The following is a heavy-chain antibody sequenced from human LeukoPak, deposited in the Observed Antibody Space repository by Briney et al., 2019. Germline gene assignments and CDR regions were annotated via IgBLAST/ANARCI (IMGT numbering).Heavy chain of an antibody. CDR3: AIGARSYSTCPLHIGEF. Sequence: GGSLRLSCEVSGIMFNTFGMHWVRQAPGKGLEWVAFIRYDGSSYFYADSVKGRFTISRDDSKDTVYVQMTSLRPEDTAVYYCAIGARSYSTCPLHIGEFWGQGIPVTVSS. D-gene: IGHD4-11*01. J-gene: IGHJ4*02. V-gene: IGHV3-30*02. CDR2: IRYDGSSY. CDR1: GIMFNTFG.